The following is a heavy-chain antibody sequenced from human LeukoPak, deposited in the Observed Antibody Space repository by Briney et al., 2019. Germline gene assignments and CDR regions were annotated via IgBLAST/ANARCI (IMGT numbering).Heavy chain of an antibody. J-gene: IGHJ4*02. CDR3: AKDWGITIFGVGSAYFDY. CDR2: ISYDGSNK. Sequence: GGSLRLSCAASGSTFSSYGMHWVRQAPGKGLEWVAVISYDGSNKYYADSVKGRFTISRDNSKNTLYLQMNSLRAEDTAVYYCAKDWGITIFGVGSAYFDYWGQGTLVTVSS. D-gene: IGHD3-3*01. V-gene: IGHV3-30*18. CDR1: GSTFSSYG.